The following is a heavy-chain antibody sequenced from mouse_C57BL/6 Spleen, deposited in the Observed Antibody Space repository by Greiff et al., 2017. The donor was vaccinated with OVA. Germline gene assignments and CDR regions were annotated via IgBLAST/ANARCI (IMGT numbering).Heavy chain of an antibody. CDR2: IDPSDSYT. CDR3: ARIYYYGSSNHWYFDV. V-gene: IGHV1-69*01. J-gene: IGHJ1*03. D-gene: IGHD1-1*01. Sequence: QVQLQQPGAELVMPGASVKLSCKASGYTFTSYWMHWVKQRPGQGLEWIGEIDPSDSYTNYNQKFKGKSTLTVDKSSSTAYMQLSSLTSEDSAVYYCARIYYYGSSNHWYFDVWGTGTTVTVSS. CDR1: GYTFTSYW.